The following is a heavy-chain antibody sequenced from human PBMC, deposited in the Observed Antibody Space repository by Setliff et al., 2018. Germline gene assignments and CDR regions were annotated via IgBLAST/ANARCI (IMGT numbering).Heavy chain of an antibody. CDR2: IYSSGST. Sequence: SETLSLTCTVSGGSISTGSNYWSWIRQPAGKGLEWIGHIYSSGSTNYNPSLKSRVTISVDTSKKQFSLKLSSVTAADTAVYYCARAAGSLQYHFWNSYQPWVQGTLVTVSS. D-gene: IGHD3-3*01. CDR3: ARAAGSLQYHFWNSYQP. J-gene: IGHJ4*02. CDR1: GGSISTGSNY. V-gene: IGHV4-61*09.